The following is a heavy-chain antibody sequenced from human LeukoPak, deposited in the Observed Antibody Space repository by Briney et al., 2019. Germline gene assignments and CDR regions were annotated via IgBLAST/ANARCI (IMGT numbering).Heavy chain of an antibody. CDR1: GFTVSSNY. V-gene: IGHV3-66*01. Sequence: GGSLRLSCAASGFTVSSNYMSWVRQAPGKGLEWVSVIYSGGSTYYADSVKGRFTISRDNSKNTLYLQMNSLRAEDTAVYYCATSRGSWPDYFDYWGQGTLVTVSS. D-gene: IGHD6-13*01. CDR2: IYSGGST. CDR3: ATSRGSWPDYFDY. J-gene: IGHJ4*02.